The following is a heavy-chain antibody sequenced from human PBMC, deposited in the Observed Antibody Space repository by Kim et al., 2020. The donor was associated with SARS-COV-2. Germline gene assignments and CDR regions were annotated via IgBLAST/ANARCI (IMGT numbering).Heavy chain of an antibody. Sequence: GRFTISRDNAKNSLYLQMNSLRAEDTAVYYCARDTYYYDSSGYPAKYFDYWGQGTLVTVSS. CDR3: ARDTYYYDSSGYPAKYFDY. J-gene: IGHJ4*02. V-gene: IGHV3-11*06. D-gene: IGHD3-22*01.